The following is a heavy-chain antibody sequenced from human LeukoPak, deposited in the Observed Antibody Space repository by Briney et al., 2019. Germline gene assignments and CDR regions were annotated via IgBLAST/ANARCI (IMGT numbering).Heavy chain of an antibody. CDR2: IYSGGST. CDR3: ARRPYDSSGYLPIYFDC. CDR1: GFTLSSNY. J-gene: IGHJ4*02. V-gene: IGHV3-66*02. D-gene: IGHD3-22*01. Sequence: GGSLRLSCAASGFTLSSNYMSWVRQAPGKGLEWVSVIYSGGSTYYADSVKGRFTISRDNSKNTLYLQMNSLRAEDTAVYYCARRPYDSSGYLPIYFDCWGQGTLVTVSS.